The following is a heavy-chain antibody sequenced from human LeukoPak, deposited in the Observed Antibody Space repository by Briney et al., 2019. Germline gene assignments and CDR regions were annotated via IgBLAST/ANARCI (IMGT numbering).Heavy chain of an antibody. J-gene: IGHJ4*02. CDR1: GYSFTSYW. CDR3: ARFSVAAASDY. V-gene: IGHV5-51*01. CDR2: IYPGDSDT. Sequence: PGESLKISCKASGYSFTSYWIAWVRQMPGKGLEWMGVIYPGDSDTRYSPSFQGQVTISADKSISTAYLQWSGLKASDTAMYYCARFSVAAASDYWGQGTLVIVSS. D-gene: IGHD6-13*01.